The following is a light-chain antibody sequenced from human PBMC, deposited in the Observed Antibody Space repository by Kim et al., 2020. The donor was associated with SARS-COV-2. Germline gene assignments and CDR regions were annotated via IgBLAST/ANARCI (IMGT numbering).Light chain of an antibody. V-gene: IGKV3-11*01. Sequence: EIVLTQSPATLSLSPGERATLSCRASQSSSNYLAWYQQRPGQAPRLLIYDASNRATGIPARFSVSGSGTDFTLTISSLEPEDSAVYYCQQRYNWPLTFGGGTKLEI. CDR1: QSSSNY. J-gene: IGKJ4*01. CDR3: QQRYNWPLT. CDR2: DAS.